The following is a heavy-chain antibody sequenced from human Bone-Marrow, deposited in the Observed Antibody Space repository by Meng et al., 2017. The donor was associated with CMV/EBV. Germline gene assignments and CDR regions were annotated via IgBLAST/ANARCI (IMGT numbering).Heavy chain of an antibody. CDR2: IWYDGSIK. CDR3: AKGVGAAFDY. J-gene: IGHJ4*02. Sequence: GGSLRLSCAASGFTFSNYGMHWVRQAPGKGLEGVAVIWYDGSIKYYADSLKGRFTISRDNSKNTLYLQMNSLRAEDTAVYYCAKGVGAAFDYWGQGTLVTVSS. V-gene: IGHV3-33*06. CDR1: GFTFSNYG. D-gene: IGHD1-26*01.